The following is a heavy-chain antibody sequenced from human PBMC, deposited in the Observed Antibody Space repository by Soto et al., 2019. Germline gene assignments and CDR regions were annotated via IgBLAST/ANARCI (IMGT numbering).Heavy chain of an antibody. CDR1: GGSITSGGYY. D-gene: IGHD4-4*01. V-gene: IGHV4-31*03. CDR2: SYYSGST. CDR3: ARGVIH. J-gene: IGHJ4*02. Sequence: QVQLQESGPGLVKPSQTLSLTCTVSGGSITSGGYYWSWIRQHPGKGLEWIGYSYYSGSTSYNPSLKSRVIISVVRSKNQFSLKMSCVTAADTAVYYCARGVIHWGQGTLGTVSS.